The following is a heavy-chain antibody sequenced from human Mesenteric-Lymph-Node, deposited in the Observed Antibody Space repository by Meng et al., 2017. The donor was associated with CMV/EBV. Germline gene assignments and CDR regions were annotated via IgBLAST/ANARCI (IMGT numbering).Heavy chain of an antibody. Sequence: GESLKISCTASGFTISSYSMNWVRQAPGKGLEWVSSISTRAPNIYYADSLKGRFTISRDSAKNTLYLQMNSLGAEDTAVYYCTRELGYSYGPYFYGMDVWGQGTTVTVSS. V-gene: IGHV3-21*06. CDR3: TRELGYSYGPYFYGMDV. CDR2: ISTRAPNI. CDR1: GFTISSYS. J-gene: IGHJ6*02. D-gene: IGHD5-18*01.